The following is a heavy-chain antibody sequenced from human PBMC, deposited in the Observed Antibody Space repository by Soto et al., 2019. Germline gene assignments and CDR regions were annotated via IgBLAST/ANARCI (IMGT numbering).Heavy chain of an antibody. V-gene: IGHV1-18*01. J-gene: IGHJ4*02. CDR2: ISGYNGNT. CDR1: GYTFTSYG. Sequence: ASVKVSCKTSGYTFTSYGVAWVRQAPGQGLEWMGWISGYNGNTNYAQKLQGRVTMTTDTSTSTAYMELRSLRSYDTAVYYCAREPTGPFFEYWGQGTLVTVSS. D-gene: IGHD1-1*01. CDR3: AREPTGPFFEY.